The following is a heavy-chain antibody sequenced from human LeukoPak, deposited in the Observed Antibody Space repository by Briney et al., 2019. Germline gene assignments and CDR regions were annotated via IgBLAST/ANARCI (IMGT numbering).Heavy chain of an antibody. J-gene: IGHJ1*01. V-gene: IGHV1-69*13. Sequence: ASVKVSLKGSVGTFINYAIGWVRQAPGQGLEWVGGIIPFFGTLNYAHRFRDRVTLTADEYTHTASMELRSLRSDDTAVYYCGRGPRGYDSSGYDFFDYFQNWGEGALVTVSS. D-gene: IGHD3-22*01. CDR1: VGTFINYA. CDR3: GRGPRGYDSSGYDFFDYFQN. CDR2: IIPFFGTL.